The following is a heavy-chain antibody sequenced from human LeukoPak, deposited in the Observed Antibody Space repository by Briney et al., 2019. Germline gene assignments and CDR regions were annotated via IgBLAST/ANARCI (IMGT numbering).Heavy chain of an antibody. CDR1: GDTFTDYY. CDR3: ARARYCYTTSCPLDY. J-gene: IGHJ4*02. D-gene: IGHD2-2*01. CDR2: INPNSGGT. Sequence: ASVKVSCKASGDTFTDYYIHWVRQAPGQGHEWMGRINPNSGGTNFAQKFQARVTMTSDTSISTAYMEVSGLESDDTAVYYCARARYCYTTSCPLDYWGQGTLVTVSS. V-gene: IGHV1-2*06.